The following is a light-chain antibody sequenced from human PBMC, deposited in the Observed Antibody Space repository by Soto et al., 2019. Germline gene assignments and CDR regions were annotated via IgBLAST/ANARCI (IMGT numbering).Light chain of an antibody. CDR2: DAS. J-gene: IGKJ5*01. CDR3: QQYNEWPPFT. CDR1: QSVSSY. Sequence: EIVLTQSPATLSLSPGERATLSCRASQSVSSYLAWYQQKPGQAPSLLIYDASTRATGIPDRFSGSVSGTEFTLTISSLQSEDFAVYYCQQYNEWPPFTFGQGTRLEIK. V-gene: IGKV3-15*01.